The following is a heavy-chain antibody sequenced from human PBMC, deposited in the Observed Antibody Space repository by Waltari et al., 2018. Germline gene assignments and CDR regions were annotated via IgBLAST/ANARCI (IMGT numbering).Heavy chain of an antibody. Sequence: QLQLQESGPGLVKPSETLSLTCTVSGGSISSSTYFWGWIRRPPGKGLEWIGSIFYSGSSYYNPSLKTRVTISVDTSKNQFSLKLSSVTAADTAVYYCARLPFTSSRGMRFDYWGQGTLVTVSS. CDR1: GGSISSSTYF. V-gene: IGHV4-39*01. CDR3: ARLPFTSSRGMRFDY. D-gene: IGHD3-16*01. CDR2: IFYSGSS. J-gene: IGHJ4*02.